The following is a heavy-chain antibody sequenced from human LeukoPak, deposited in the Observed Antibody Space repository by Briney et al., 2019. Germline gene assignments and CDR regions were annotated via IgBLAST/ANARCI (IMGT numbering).Heavy chain of an antibody. CDR2: ISSSGSTI. V-gene: IGHV3-48*03. CDR1: GFTFSSYE. Sequence: PGGSLRLSCAASGFTFSSYEMNWVRQAPGKGLEWVSYISSSGSTIYYADSVKGRFTISRDNAKDSLYLQMNSLRVEDTALYYCARRAPSHDFDDRGQGTLVTVSS. CDR3: ARRAPSHDFDD. J-gene: IGHJ4*02.